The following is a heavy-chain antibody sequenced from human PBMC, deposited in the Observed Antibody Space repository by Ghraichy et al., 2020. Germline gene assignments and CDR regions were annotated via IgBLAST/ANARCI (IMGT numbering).Heavy chain of an antibody. Sequence: SETLSLTCTVSGGSISSYYWSWIRQPPGKGLEWIGYIYYSGSTNYNPSLKSRVTISVDTSKNQFSLKLSSVTAADTAVYYCARVTNGGSSHFDYWGQGTLVTVSS. CDR2: IYYSGST. J-gene: IGHJ4*02. D-gene: IGHD2-15*01. CDR3: ARVTNGGSSHFDY. CDR1: GGSISSYY. V-gene: IGHV4-59*01.